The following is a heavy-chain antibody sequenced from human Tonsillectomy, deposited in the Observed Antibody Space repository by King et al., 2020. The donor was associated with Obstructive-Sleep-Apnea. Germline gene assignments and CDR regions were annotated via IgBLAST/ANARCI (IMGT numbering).Heavy chain of an antibody. D-gene: IGHD2/OR15-2a*01. J-gene: IGHJ4*02. V-gene: IGHV1-46*01. CDR1: GYTFSSYY. Sequence: QLVQSGAEVKKPGASVKVSCKASGYTFSSYYMQWVRQAPGQGLEWMGMFDPSGDSTIYAQKFQGRVTMTRDTSTTTVYMELSTLRSDDTAVYYCARLDAPNIWDYWGQGTLVTVSS. CDR3: ARLDAPNIWDY. CDR2: FDPSGDST.